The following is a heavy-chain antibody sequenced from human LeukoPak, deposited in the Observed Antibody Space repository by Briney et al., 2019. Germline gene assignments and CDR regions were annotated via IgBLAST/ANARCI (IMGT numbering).Heavy chain of an antibody. Sequence: ASVKVSCKASGYTFTSYDINWVRQATGQGLEWMGWMNPNSGNTGYAQKFQGRVTMTRNTSISTAYMELSSLRSEDTAVYYCARVTAAAGHYGMDVWGQGTTVTVSS. D-gene: IGHD6-13*01. V-gene: IGHV1-8*01. CDR1: GYTFTSYD. J-gene: IGHJ6*02. CDR2: MNPNSGNT. CDR3: ARVTAAAGHYGMDV.